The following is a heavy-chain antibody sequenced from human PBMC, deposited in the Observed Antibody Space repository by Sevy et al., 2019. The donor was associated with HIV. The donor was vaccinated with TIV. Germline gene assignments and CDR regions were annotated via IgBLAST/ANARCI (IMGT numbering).Heavy chain of an antibody. V-gene: IGHV3-53*01. CDR2: IYSGGST. D-gene: IGHD3-10*01. J-gene: IGHJ3*02. CDR1: GFTVSSNY. Sequence: GGSLRLSCAASGFTVSSNYMSWVRQAPGKGLEWVSVIYSGGSTYYADSVKGRFTISRDNSKNTLYLQMNSLRAEDTAVYYRATTKGVIGTSVYAFDIWGQGTMVTVSS. CDR3: ATTKGVIGTSVYAFDI.